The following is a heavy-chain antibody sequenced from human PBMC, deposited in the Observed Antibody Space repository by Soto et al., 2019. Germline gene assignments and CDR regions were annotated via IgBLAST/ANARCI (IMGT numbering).Heavy chain of an antibody. J-gene: IGHJ4*02. Sequence: QVQLVESGGGVVQPGRSLRLSCAASRFTFSGYGMHWVRQAPGKGLEWVAVISYDGSNKFYADSVKGRFTISRDNCKNTMYRQMDCLRAEDTAVYYWAKGGRAYCGGDCRYYFDYWGQGTPVTVS. CDR2: ISYDGSNK. CDR1: RFTFSGYG. D-gene: IGHD2-21*02. CDR3: AKGGRAYCGGDCRYYFDY. V-gene: IGHV3-30*18.